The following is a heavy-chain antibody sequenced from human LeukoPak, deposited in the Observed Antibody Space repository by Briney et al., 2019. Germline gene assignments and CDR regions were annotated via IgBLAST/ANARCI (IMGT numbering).Heavy chain of an antibody. CDR3: AGSVAYTEVYFDY. CDR1: GGSISSYY. Sequence: SETLSLTCTVSGGSISSYYWSWIRQPPGKGLEWIGYIYYSGTTNYNPSLKSRVTISVDTSKNQFSLKLSSVTAADTAVYYCAGSVAYTEVYFDYWGQGTLVTVSS. J-gene: IGHJ4*02. V-gene: IGHV4-59*01. CDR2: IYYSGTT. D-gene: IGHD6-19*01.